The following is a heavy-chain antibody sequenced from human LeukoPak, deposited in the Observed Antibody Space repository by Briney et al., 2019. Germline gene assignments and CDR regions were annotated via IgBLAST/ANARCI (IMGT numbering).Heavy chain of an antibody. D-gene: IGHD6-13*01. J-gene: IGHJ4*01. CDR3: ASVFTGRGIAMI. CDR1: GFTFNRET. CDR2: ISSSNSYI. Sequence: PGGSLRLSCAASGFTFNRETMNWVRQAPGKGLEWVSSISSSNSYIYYADSVKGRCTISRDNAKNSVYLQMNSLRPEDTAMYYCASVFTGRGIAMIWGQGTLVAVSS. V-gene: IGHV3-21*06.